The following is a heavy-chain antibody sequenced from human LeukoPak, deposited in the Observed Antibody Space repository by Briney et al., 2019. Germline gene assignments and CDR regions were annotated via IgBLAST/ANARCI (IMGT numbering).Heavy chain of an antibody. Sequence: GGTLRLSCAASGFTFSSYGMSWVRQAPGKGLEWVSAISGSGGSTYYADSVKGRFTISRDNSKNTLYLQMNSLRAEDTAVYYCAKDGTYGDYGHYYYYMDVWGKGTTVTVSS. V-gene: IGHV3-23*01. CDR1: GFTFSSYG. J-gene: IGHJ6*03. D-gene: IGHD4-17*01. CDR3: AKDGTYGDYGHYYYYMDV. CDR2: ISGSGGST.